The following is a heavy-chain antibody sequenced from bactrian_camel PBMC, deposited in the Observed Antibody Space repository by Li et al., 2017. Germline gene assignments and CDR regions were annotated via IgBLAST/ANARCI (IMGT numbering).Heavy chain of an antibody. V-gene: IGHV3S40*01. CDR1: GFTFSSYG. CDR2: INSDGTNA. Sequence: VQLVESGGGLVQPGGSLRLSCAASGFTFSSYGMSRVRQNPGKGLEWVSGINSDGTNAYYRDSLKGRFTISRDNAKNTLYLQMNSLKSEDTALYYCTTPYRTSRGLGGYNYWGQGTQVTVS. D-gene: IGHD5*01. CDR3: TTPYRTSRGLGGYNY. J-gene: IGHJ4*01.